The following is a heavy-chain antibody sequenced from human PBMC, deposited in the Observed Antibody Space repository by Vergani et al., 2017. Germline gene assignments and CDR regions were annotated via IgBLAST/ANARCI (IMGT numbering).Heavy chain of an antibody. CDR1: GYSFNNYA. Sequence: QEQLVQSGSELKKPGASVKVSCKASGYSFNNYAIHWVRQAPGQGLEWMGWINPTTGNPTYARAFTGRFVFSLDTSISTAYLQIGSLKAEDTAVYFCACAKRGRLAVGATDSWGQGTLLTVSS. CDR2: INPTTGNP. J-gene: IGHJ4*02. D-gene: IGHD6-19*01. CDR3: ACAKRGRLAVGATDS. V-gene: IGHV7-4-1*01.